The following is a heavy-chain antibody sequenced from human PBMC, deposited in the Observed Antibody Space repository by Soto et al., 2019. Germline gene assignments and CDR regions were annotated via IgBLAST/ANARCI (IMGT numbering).Heavy chain of an antibody. CDR1: GGSVSSGSYY. Sequence: QVQLQESGPGLVKPSETLSLTCTVSGGSVSSGSYYWSWIRQPPGKGLEWIGYIYYSGSTNYNPSLKSRVTISVDTTKNRFSLKLSSVTAADTAVYYCARGMITFGGVIVISWFDPWGQGTLVTVSS. J-gene: IGHJ5*02. CDR2: IYYSGST. V-gene: IGHV4-61*01. CDR3: ARGMITFGGVIVISWFDP. D-gene: IGHD3-16*02.